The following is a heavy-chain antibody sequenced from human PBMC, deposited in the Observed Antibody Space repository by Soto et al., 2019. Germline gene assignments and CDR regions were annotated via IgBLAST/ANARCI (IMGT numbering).Heavy chain of an antibody. CDR2: ISNTGGST. J-gene: IGHJ4*02. V-gene: IGHV3-23*01. D-gene: IGHD3-10*01. CDR3: AKGTSYYGSVSPPQELDY. Sequence: GGSLRLSCAASGFTFSNYAMSWVRQAPGKGLEWVSGISNTGGSTGYADSVKGRFTISRDNSKNTLYLEMSSLRPEDTAVYYCAKGTSYYGSVSPPQELDYWGPGTLLTVSS. CDR1: GFTFSNYA.